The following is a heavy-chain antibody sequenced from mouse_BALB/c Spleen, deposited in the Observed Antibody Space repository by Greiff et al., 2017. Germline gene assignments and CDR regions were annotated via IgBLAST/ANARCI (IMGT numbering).Heavy chain of an antibody. CDR2: ILPGSGST. CDR1: GYTFSSYW. Sequence: QVQLQQSGAELMKPGASVKISCTATGYTFSSYWIEWVKQRPGHGLEWIGEILPGSGSTNYNEKLKGKATFTADTTSNTAYMQLSSLTSEDSAVYYCAGPITTAPFAYWGQGTLVTVSA. J-gene: IGHJ3*01. CDR3: AGPITTAPFAY. D-gene: IGHD1-2*01. V-gene: IGHV1-9*01.